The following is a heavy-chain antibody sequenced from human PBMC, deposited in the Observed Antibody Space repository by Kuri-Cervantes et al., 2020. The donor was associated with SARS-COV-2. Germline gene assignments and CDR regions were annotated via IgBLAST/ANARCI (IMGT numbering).Heavy chain of an antibody. J-gene: IGHJ4*02. Sequence: TLSLTCTVSGGSISSGDYYWSWIRQPPGKALEWLALIYWNDDKRYSPSLKSRLTITKDTSKNQVVLTMTNMDPVDTATYYCAHGRGVVALPQGWGQGTLVTVSS. CDR3: AHGRGVVALPQG. CDR2: IYWNDDK. V-gene: IGHV2-5*01. CDR1: GGSISSGDYY. D-gene: IGHD2-15*01.